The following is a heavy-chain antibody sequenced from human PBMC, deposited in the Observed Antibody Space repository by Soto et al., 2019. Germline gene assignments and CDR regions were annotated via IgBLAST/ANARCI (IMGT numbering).Heavy chain of an antibody. CDR2: ISWNSGSI. CDR3: VKDMYYINYYYYMDV. CDR1: GFTFDDYA. Sequence: EVQLVESGGGLVQPGRSLRLSCAASGFTFDDYAMHWVRQAPGQGLEWVSGISWNSGSIGYAYSLKGRFTISRDNAKNSLYLQRNSLRAADTALYYCVKDMYYINYYYYMDVWGKGTTVTRSS. V-gene: IGHV3-9*01. J-gene: IGHJ6*03. D-gene: IGHD2-8*01.